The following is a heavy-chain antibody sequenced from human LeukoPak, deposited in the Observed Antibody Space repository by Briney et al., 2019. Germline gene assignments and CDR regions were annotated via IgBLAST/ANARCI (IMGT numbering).Heavy chain of an antibody. CDR2: IYYSGST. D-gene: IGHD3-22*01. Sequence: LQTLSLTCTVSGGSISSGGYYWSWIRQHPGKGLEWIGYIYYSGSTYYNPSLKSRVTISVDTSKNQFSLKLSSVTAADTAVYYCAGGRYYYDSSGYYLDYWGQGTLVTVSS. CDR1: GGSISSGGYY. V-gene: IGHV4-31*03. J-gene: IGHJ4*02. CDR3: AGGRYYYDSSGYYLDY.